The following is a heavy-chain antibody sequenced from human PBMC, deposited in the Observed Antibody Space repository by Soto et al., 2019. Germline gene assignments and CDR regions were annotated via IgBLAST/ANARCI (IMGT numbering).Heavy chain of an antibody. CDR2: ISAYNGNT. CDR1: GYTFTSYG. D-gene: IGHD6-6*01. CDR3: AREFKEDSSSSIAYDFDY. V-gene: IGHV1-18*01. Sequence: ASVKVSCKASGYTFTSYGISWVRQAPGQGLEWMGWISAYNGNTNYAQKLQGRVTMTTDTSTSTAYMELRSLRSDDTAVYYCAREFKEDSSSSIAYDFDYWGQGTLVTVS. J-gene: IGHJ4*02.